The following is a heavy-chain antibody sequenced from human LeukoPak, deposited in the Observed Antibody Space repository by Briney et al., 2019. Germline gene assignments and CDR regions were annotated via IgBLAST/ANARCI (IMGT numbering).Heavy chain of an antibody. CDR3: ARWDDSDWGFGN. J-gene: IGHJ4*02. D-gene: IGHD6-19*01. Sequence: SETLSLTCIVSGVSISSYSWNWIRQSPGKGLEWVGYFSNRGTTSYNPSLNSRVTISVDTFKNQLSPKLTSVTDADTAVYYCARWDDSDWGFGNWGPGTLVTVSS. V-gene: IGHV4-59*08. CDR2: FSNRGTT. CDR1: GVSISSYS.